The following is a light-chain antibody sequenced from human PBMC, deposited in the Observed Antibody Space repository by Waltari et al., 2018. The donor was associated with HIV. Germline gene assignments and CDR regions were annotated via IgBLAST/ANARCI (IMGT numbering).Light chain of an antibody. Sequence: SYVLTQPPSVSVAPGQTATMTCGGDNIGAKSVHWYQQKPGQATVLVVYDDGDRPSEIPARFSGSNSGNTATLTIRRVEAGDEADYYCQVWDSSSDHVVFGGGTKVTVL. CDR3: QVWDSSSDHVV. V-gene: IGLV3-21*02. CDR1: NIGAKS. J-gene: IGLJ2*01. CDR2: DDG.